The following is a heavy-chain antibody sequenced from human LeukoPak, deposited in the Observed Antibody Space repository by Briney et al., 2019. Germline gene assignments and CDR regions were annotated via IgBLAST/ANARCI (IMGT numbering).Heavy chain of an antibody. CDR3: VRDFLREWQQPHLDY. CDR1: GFTFSSYW. J-gene: IGHJ4*02. V-gene: IGHV3-7*01. Sequence: GGSLRLSCAASGFTFSSYWLSWVRQAPGKGLEWVANIKQDESVKYYVDSVKGRFTISRDNAKNSLHLQMNSLRVEDTAVYYCVRDFLREWQQPHLDYWAREPWSPSPQ. CDR2: IKQDESVK. D-gene: IGHD6-13*01.